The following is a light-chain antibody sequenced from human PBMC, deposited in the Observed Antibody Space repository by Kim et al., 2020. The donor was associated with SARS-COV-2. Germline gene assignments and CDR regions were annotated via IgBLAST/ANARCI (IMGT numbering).Light chain of an antibody. Sequence: SASVGYRSTITCRASQSISSWLAWYQQKPGKAPKLLIYKASSLESGVPSRFSGSGSGTEFTLTISSLQPDDFATYYCQQYNSYPYSFGQGTKLEI. V-gene: IGKV1-5*03. CDR3: QQYNSYPYS. CDR2: KAS. J-gene: IGKJ2*03. CDR1: QSISSW.